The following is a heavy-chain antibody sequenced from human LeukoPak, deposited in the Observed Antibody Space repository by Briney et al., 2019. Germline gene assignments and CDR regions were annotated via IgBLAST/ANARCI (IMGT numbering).Heavy chain of an antibody. CDR2: ISGSGGST. CDR3: ARDRPLRFLEWSPGYYYYGMDV. V-gene: IGHV3-23*01. CDR1: GFTFSSYA. Sequence: SGGSLRLSCAASGFTFSSYAMSWVRQAPGKGLEWVSAISGSGGSTYYADSVKGRFTISRDNSKNTLYLQMNSLRAEDTAVYYCARDRPLRFLEWSPGYYYYGMDVWGQGTTVTVSS. J-gene: IGHJ6*02. D-gene: IGHD3-3*01.